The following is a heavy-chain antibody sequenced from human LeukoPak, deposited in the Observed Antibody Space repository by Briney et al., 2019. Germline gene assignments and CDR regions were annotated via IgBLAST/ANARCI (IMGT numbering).Heavy chain of an antibody. CDR2: INPNSGGT. CDR1: GYTFTGYY. CDR3: ARENWNDGAFDI. J-gene: IGHJ3*02. Sequence: GASVKVSCKASGYTFTGYYMHSVRQAPGQGLEWMGWINPNSGGTNYAQKFQGRVTMTRDTSISTAYMELSRLRSDDTAVYYCARENWNDGAFDIWGQGTMVTVSS. V-gene: IGHV1-2*02. D-gene: IGHD1-1*01.